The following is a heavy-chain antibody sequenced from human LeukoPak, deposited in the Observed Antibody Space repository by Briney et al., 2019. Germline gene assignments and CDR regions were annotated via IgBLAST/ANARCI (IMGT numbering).Heavy chain of an antibody. CDR1: GFTFNKYT. CDR2: ISSTGGTT. V-gene: IGHV3-64D*06. Sequence: PGGSLRLSCSASGFTFNKYTMHWVRQAPGKGLEYVSEISSTGGTTYYADSVKDRFIVSRDNSKNTLYLQMNSLRADDTAVYYCVQSYDISAFYPNWGQGTLVTVSS. D-gene: IGHD3-22*01. J-gene: IGHJ4*02. CDR3: VQSYDISAFYPN.